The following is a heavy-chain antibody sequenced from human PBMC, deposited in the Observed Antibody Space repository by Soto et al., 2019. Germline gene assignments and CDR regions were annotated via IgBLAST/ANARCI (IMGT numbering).Heavy chain of an antibody. CDR1: GFTFSSYG. CDR3: AGDGDTAMGFDY. D-gene: IGHD5-18*01. Sequence: QVQLVESGGGVVQPGRSLRLSCAASGFTFSSYGMHWVRQAPGKGLEWVAVIWYDGSNKYYADSVKGRFTISRDNSKNAVYVQMNSLRDEETAVYYCAGDGDTAMGFDYWGQGTLVTVSS. CDR2: IWYDGSNK. J-gene: IGHJ4*02. V-gene: IGHV3-33*01.